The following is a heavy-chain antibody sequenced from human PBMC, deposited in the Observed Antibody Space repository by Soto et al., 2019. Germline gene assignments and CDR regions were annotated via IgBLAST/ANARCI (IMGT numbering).Heavy chain of an antibody. V-gene: IGHV3-21*01. CDR1: GFPFSSYS. CDR3: ARGLLVAAAYDY. CDR2: ISSSSSYI. J-gene: IGHJ4*02. Sequence: GGSLRLSCAASGFPFSSYSMNWVRQAPGKGLEWVSSISSSSSYIYYADSVKGRFTISRDNAKNSLYLQMNSLRAEDTAVYYCARGLLVAAAYDYWGQGTLVTVSS. D-gene: IGHD6-13*01.